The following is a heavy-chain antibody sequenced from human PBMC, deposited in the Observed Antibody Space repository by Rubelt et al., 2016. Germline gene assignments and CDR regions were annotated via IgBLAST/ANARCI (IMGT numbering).Heavy chain of an antibody. CDR1: GYTLPTYA. J-gene: IGHJ6*02. CDR3: ARDTPSWDDILTGYPTYGMDV. CDR2: INAGNGNT. V-gene: IGHV1-3*01. Sequence: VQLVQSGAEVKKPGASVKVSCKASGYTLPTYAVHWVRQAPGQRPEWLGWINAGNGNTKFSQKFQGRALITRNTYASTAHMELSNLTSEDTSVYHCARDTPSWDDILTGYPTYGMDVWGQGTTVTVS. D-gene: IGHD3-9*01.